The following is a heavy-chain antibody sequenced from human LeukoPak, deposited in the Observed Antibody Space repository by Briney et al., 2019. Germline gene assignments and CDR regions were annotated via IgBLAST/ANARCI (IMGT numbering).Heavy chain of an antibody. D-gene: IGHD3-22*01. V-gene: IGHV4-59*12. J-gene: IGHJ4*02. CDR3: ARGPKYYYDSSGYYVY. CDR1: DGSISGYY. Sequence: SETLSLTCTVSDGSISGYYWGWIRQAPGRGLEWIAYIHYTGINNYNPSLKSRAAISVDTSKNQFSLKLSSVTAADTAVYYCARGPKYYYDSSGYYVYWGQGTLVTVSS. CDR2: IHYTGIN.